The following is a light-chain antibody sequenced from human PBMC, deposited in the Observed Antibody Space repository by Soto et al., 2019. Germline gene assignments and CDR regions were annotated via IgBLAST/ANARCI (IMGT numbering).Light chain of an antibody. V-gene: IGKV3-15*01. CDR1: QSVSDN. CDR3: RHYNNWPPET. J-gene: IGKJ1*01. CDR2: DAS. Sequence: EMVLTQSTGTLSLSPGARATLSCRASQSVSDNLAWYHQKRGQAPRLLIYDASTRATGIPARFSGSGSGTEFNLTISSLQSEDFAIYYCRHYNNWPPETFGQGTKVDIK.